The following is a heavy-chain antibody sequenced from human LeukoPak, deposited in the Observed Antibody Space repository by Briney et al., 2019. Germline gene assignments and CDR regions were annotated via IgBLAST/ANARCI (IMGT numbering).Heavy chain of an antibody. J-gene: IGHJ6*03. CDR3: PRGVAGAYYYYYMDV. D-gene: IGHD6-19*01. Sequence: ASVKVSCKASGYTITSYGISWVRQAPGQGLEWMGWINPNSGDTNYGQKFQGRVTMTRDTSISTAYMELSRLRSDDTAVYYCPRGVAGAYYYYYMDVWGKGTTVTVSS. CDR2: INPNSGDT. CDR1: GYTITSYG. V-gene: IGHV1-2*02.